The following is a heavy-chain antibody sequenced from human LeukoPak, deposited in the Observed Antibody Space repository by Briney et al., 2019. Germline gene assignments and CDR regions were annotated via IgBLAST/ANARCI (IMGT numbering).Heavy chain of an antibody. D-gene: IGHD6-13*01. Sequence: SETLSLTCAVYGGSSSGYYWSWIRQPPGKGLEWIGEINHSGSTNYNPSLKSRVAISVDTSKNQFSLKLSSVTAADTAVYYCARGEMVAAGQTNNWFDPWGQGTLVTVSS. CDR3: ARGEMVAAGQTNNWFDP. CDR2: INHSGST. CDR1: GGSSSGYY. V-gene: IGHV4-34*01. J-gene: IGHJ5*02.